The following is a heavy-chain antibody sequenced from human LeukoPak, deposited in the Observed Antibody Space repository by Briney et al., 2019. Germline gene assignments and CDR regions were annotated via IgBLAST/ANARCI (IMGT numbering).Heavy chain of an antibody. J-gene: IGHJ3*02. D-gene: IGHD5-18*01. Sequence: SDTLSLTCAVSGYSISSSNWWGWMRRPPGKGLEWIGDIHYSGTIYHNPSLKSGVTMSLDTSRDQFSLKLSSVTAVDTAVYYCARNSGYSYGGFDIWGQGTMVTVSS. CDR2: IHYSGTI. CDR3: ARNSGYSYGGFDI. CDR1: GYSISSSNW. V-gene: IGHV4-28*05.